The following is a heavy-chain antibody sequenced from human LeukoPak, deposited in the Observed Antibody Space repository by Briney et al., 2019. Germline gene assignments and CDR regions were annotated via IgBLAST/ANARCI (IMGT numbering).Heavy chain of an antibody. CDR3: ASSGYNYGTSYFAY. CDR2: ISGSGDST. V-gene: IGHV3-23*01. J-gene: IGHJ4*02. CDR1: GFTFSNYA. Sequence: PGGSLRLPCEASGFTFSNYAMSWVRQAPGKGLEWVSAISGSGDSTFDADSVKGRFTISRDNSKNTLYLQMNSLRAEDTAIYYCASSGYNYGTSYFAYWGQGTLVTVSS. D-gene: IGHD5-18*01.